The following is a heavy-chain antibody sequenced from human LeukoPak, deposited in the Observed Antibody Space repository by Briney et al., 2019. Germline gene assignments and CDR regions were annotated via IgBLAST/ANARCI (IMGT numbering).Heavy chain of an antibody. CDR1: GYTFTSYD. CDR3: AREVTAVWQQLVIVGTFDI. V-gene: IGHV1-8*01. Sequence: ASVKVSCKASGYTFTSYDINWVRQATGQGLERMGWMNPNSGNTGYAQKFQGRVTMTRNTSISTAYMELSSLRSEDTAVYYCAREVTAVWQQLVIVGTFDIWGQGTMVTVSS. CDR2: MNPNSGNT. D-gene: IGHD6-13*01. J-gene: IGHJ3*02.